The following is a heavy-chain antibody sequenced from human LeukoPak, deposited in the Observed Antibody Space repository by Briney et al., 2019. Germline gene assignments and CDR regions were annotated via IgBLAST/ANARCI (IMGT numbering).Heavy chain of an antibody. CDR1: GFTFSSYA. CDR2: ISGSGGST. J-gene: IGHJ4*02. Sequence: GGSLRLSCAASGFTFSSYAMSWVRQAPGKGLEWVSAISGSGGSTYYADSVKGRFTISRDNAKNSLYLQMNSLRAEDTAVYYCARASPEEFDYWGQGTLVTVSS. V-gene: IGHV3-23*01. CDR3: ARASPEEFDY. D-gene: IGHD1-14*01.